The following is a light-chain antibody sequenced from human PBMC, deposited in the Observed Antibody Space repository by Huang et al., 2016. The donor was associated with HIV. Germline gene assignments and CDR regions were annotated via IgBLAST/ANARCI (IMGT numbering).Light chain of an antibody. V-gene: IGKV3-11*01. CDR3: QQRSNWPLFT. CDR1: QSVSSS. CDR2: DTS. Sequence: EIVLTQSPATLSLSPGERATLSCKVSQSVSSSLAWYQQKPGQAPRLLIYDTSNRATGIPARFSGSESGTDFTLTISSLEPEDVAVYYCQQRSNWPLFTFGPGTKVDIK. J-gene: IGKJ3*01.